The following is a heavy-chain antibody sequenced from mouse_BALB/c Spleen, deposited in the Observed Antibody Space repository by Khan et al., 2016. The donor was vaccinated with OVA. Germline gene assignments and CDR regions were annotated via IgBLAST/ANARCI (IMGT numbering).Heavy chain of an antibody. CDR1: GYTFTDYS. V-gene: IGHV9-2-1*01. CDR3: AGRKHWYFDV. J-gene: IGHJ1*01. Sequence: QIQLVQSGPELKKPGETVKISCKASGYTFTDYSMHWVKQAPGKGLKWMGWINTETGEPTYADDFKGRFAFSLETSASTAYLQINNLKNEDTATYCGAGRKHWYFDVWGAGTTVTVSS. CDR2: INTETGEP.